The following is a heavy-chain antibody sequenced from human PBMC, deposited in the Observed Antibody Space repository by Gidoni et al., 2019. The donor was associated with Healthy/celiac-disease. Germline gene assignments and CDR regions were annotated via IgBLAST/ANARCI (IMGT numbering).Heavy chain of an antibody. CDR3: ARHDSGSYIGQVDY. CDR1: GGSISSYY. J-gene: IGHJ4*02. V-gene: IGHV4-59*08. Sequence: QVQLQESGPGLVKPSETLSLTCTVSGGSISSYYWSWIRQPPGKGLEWIGYIYYSGSTNYNPSLKSRVTISVDTSKNQFSLKLSSVTAADTAVYYCARHDSGSYIGQVDYWGQGTLVTVSS. D-gene: IGHD1-26*01. CDR2: IYYSGST.